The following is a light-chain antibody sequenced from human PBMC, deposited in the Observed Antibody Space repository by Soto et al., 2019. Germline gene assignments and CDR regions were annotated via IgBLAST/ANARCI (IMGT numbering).Light chain of an antibody. CDR1: SSDVGGYNY. J-gene: IGLJ1*01. CDR3: CSYAGSYSYV. V-gene: IGLV2-11*01. CDR2: DVN. Sequence: QSVLTQPRSVSGSPGQSVAISCTGTSSDVGGYNYVSWFQQHPGKVPKLIISDVNKRPSGVPDRFAGSKSGNTASLTISGLQAEDEADYYCCSYAGSYSYVFGTGTKSPS.